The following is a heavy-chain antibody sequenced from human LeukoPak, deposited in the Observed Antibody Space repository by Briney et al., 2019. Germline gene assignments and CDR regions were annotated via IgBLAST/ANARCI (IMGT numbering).Heavy chain of an antibody. V-gene: IGHV4-59*08. Sequence: SETLSLTCTVSGGSISSYYWSWIRQPPGKGLEWIGYIYYSGSTNYNPSLKSRVTISVDTSKNQFSLKLSSVTAADTAVYYCARRQVGDYDILTGYYSYDAFDIWGQGTMVTVSS. CDR3: ARRQVGDYDILTGYYSYDAFDI. CDR1: GGSISSYY. D-gene: IGHD3-9*01. CDR2: IYYSGST. J-gene: IGHJ3*02.